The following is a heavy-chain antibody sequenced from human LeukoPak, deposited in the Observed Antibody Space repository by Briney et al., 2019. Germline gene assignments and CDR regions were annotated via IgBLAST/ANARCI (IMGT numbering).Heavy chain of an antibody. V-gene: IGHV5-51*01. CDR1: GYSFTSYW. J-gene: IGHJ6*02. Sequence: GESLKISCKGSGYSFTSYWIGWVRQMSGKGLEWMGIIYPGDSDTRYSPSFQGQVTISADKSISTAYLQWSSLKASDTAMYYCARQGVDTANYYYGMDVWGQGTTVTVSS. CDR2: IYPGDSDT. CDR3: ARQGVDTANYYYGMDV. D-gene: IGHD5-18*01.